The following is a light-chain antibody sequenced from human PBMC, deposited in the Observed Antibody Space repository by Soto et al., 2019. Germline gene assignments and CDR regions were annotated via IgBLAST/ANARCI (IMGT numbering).Light chain of an antibody. CDR1: SSDVGGYNY. CDR3: SSYTSSSTHWV. CDR2: EVS. Sequence: QSALTQPASVSGSPGQSITISCTGTSSDVGGYNYVSWYQQHPGKAPKLMIYEVSNRPSGVSNHFSGSKSGNTASLTISGLQAEDEADYYCSSYTSSSTHWVFGGGTKLTVL. J-gene: IGLJ3*02. V-gene: IGLV2-14*01.